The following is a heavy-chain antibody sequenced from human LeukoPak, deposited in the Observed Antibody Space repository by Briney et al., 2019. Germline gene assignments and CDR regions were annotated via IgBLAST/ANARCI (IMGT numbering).Heavy chain of an antibody. Sequence: PSETLSLTCTVSGGSISSDYWQWIRQPPGEGLEWIGYIYNSGSNNYNPSLKSRVTILIDTSKNQFSLKLTSVTAADTAVYYCATRGYWGQGTLVTVSS. CDR3: ATRGY. CDR2: IYNSGSN. D-gene: IGHD3-10*01. J-gene: IGHJ4*02. V-gene: IGHV4-59*08. CDR1: GGSISSDY.